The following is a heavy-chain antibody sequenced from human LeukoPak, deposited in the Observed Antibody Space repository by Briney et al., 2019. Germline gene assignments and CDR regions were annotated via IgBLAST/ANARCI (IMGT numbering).Heavy chain of an antibody. D-gene: IGHD3-3*01. CDR2: ISAYNGNT. V-gene: IGHV1-18*01. Sequence: GASVKVSCKASGYTFTSYGISWVRQAPGQGLEWVGWISAYNGNTNYAQKLQGRVTMTTDTSTSTAYMELRSLRSDDTAVYYCARRNYDFWSGYPQTDYYYYGMDVWGQGTTVTVSS. CDR1: GYTFTSYG. CDR3: ARRNYDFWSGYPQTDYYYYGMDV. J-gene: IGHJ6*02.